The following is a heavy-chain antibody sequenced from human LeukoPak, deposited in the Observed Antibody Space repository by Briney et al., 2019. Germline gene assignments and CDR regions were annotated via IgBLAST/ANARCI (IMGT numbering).Heavy chain of an antibody. CDR3: ARRNTFYYGSGSYYNEKAAFDI. Sequence: GESLKISCKGSGYSFTNYWIAWVRQMPGKGLEYMGIIYPGDSDTRYSPSFQGQVTISADKSIGTAYLQWSSLKASDTAMYYCARRNTFYYGSGSYYNEKAAFDIWGQGTMVTVSS. CDR1: GYSFTNYW. CDR2: IYPGDSDT. J-gene: IGHJ3*02. V-gene: IGHV5-51*01. D-gene: IGHD3-10*01.